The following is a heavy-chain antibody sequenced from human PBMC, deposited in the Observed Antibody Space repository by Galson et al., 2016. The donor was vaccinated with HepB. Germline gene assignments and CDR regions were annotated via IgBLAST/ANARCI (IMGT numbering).Heavy chain of an antibody. V-gene: IGHV3-33*01. CDR2: IWYDGSNQ. CDR3: ARPSAYCSSSACSGARPLHLYYYYGLNA. J-gene: IGHJ6*02. Sequence: QAPGKGLEWVAVIWYDGSNQYYADSVKGRFTISRDNSKNTLYLQMNSLRAEDTAVYYCARPSAYCSSSACSGARPLHLYYYYGLNAWGQGTTVTVSS. D-gene: IGHD2-2*01.